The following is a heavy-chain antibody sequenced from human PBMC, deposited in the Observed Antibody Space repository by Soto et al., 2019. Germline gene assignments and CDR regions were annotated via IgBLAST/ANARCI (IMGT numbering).Heavy chain of an antibody. CDR2: IYSGGRT. CDR3: ARGPTQADFDY. J-gene: IGHJ4*02. Sequence: EVQLVESGGGLVQPGGSLRLSCAASGFTVSSNYMIWVRQAPGKGLEWVSVIYSGGRTYYADSVKGRFTISRDNSKNTQYLQMNSLRAEDTAVYYCARGPTQADFDYWGQGTLVTVSS. CDR1: GFTVSSNY. V-gene: IGHV3-66*01.